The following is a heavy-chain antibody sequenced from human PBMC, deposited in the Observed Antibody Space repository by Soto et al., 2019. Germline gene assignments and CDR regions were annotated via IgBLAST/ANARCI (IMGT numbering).Heavy chain of an antibody. J-gene: IGHJ4*02. Sequence: AASVKVSCKTSGGTFSSYAISWVRQAPGQGLEWMGGIIPIFGTANYAQKFQGRVTITADESTSTAYMELSSLRSEDTAVYYCASRVPNYYDSSGYLGPMDYGGQGTRGTVSS. CDR3: ASRVPNYYDSSGYLGPMDY. D-gene: IGHD3-22*01. CDR2: IIPIFGTA. V-gene: IGHV1-69*13. CDR1: GGTFSSYA.